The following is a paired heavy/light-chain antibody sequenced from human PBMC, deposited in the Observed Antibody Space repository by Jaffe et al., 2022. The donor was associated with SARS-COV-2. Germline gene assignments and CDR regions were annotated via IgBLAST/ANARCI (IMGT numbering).Light chain of an antibody. CDR1: SSNIGAGYD. CDR3: QSYDTSLGAFYL. Sequence: QSVLTQPPSVSGAPGQRVTISCTGSSSNIGAGYDVHWYQQLPGAAPKLLIYGNNNRPSGVPGRFSGFKSATSASLAITGLQPEDEADYYCQSYDTSLGAFYLFGSGTKVTVL. CDR2: GNN. V-gene: IGLV1-40*01. J-gene: IGLJ1*01.
Heavy chain of an antibody. J-gene: IGHJ1*01. CDR3: AKDYPKSGVGSCYSN. CDR2: LNPGTGRT. D-gene: IGHD2-21*01. Sequence: QVQLVQSGAEVRKPGASVKLSCKASGYTFTAYAVHWVRQAPGQRPEWMGWLNPGTGRTKYSQKFNGRVTITADTSATTAYMELTSLKSEDTAVYYCAKDYPKSGVGSCYSNWGQGTLVTVSS. CDR1: GYTFTAYA. V-gene: IGHV1-3*01.